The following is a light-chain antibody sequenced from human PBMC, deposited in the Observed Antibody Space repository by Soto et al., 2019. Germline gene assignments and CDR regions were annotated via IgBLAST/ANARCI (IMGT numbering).Light chain of an antibody. CDR1: EGLLYDSNNKNY. CDR3: QQYYSLPLT. V-gene: IGKV4-1*01. Sequence: DIVMSQSPDSLAASLGERATINCKSSEGLLYDSNNKNYLAWYQQKPGQPPKFLIYWASMRESGVPDRFSGSGSGTDFPLTITSLQAEDVAVYYCQQYYSLPLTFGGGTKVDI. J-gene: IGKJ4*01. CDR2: WAS.